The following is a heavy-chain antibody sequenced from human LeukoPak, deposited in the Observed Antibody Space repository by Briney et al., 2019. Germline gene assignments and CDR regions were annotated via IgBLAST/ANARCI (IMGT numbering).Heavy chain of an antibody. J-gene: IGHJ4*02. V-gene: IGHV1-8*01. D-gene: IGHD6-19*01. CDR3: ARDLAVAGTWYFDY. CDR2: MNPNSGNT. Sequence: GASVKVSCKASGYTFTSYDINWVRQATGQGLEWMGWMNPNSGNTGYAQKFQGRVTMTTDTSTSTAYMELRSLRSDDTAVYYCARDLAVAGTWYFDYWGQGTLVTVSS. CDR1: GYTFTSYD.